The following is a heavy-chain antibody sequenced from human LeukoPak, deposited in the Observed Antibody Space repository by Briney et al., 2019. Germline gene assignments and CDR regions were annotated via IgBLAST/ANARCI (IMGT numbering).Heavy chain of an antibody. CDR3: AISGQLPTSAWFDP. Sequence: SETLSLTCTVSGDSISSYYWSWIRQPPGKGLEWIGYIYYSGSTNYNPSLKSRVTISVDTSKNQFSLKLSSVTAADTAVYYCAISGQLPTSAWFDPWGQGTLVTVSS. V-gene: IGHV4-59*01. D-gene: IGHD2-2*01. CDR2: IYYSGST. CDR1: GDSISSYY. J-gene: IGHJ5*02.